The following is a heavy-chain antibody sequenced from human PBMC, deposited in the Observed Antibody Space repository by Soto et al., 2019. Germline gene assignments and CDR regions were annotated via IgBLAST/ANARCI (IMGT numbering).Heavy chain of an antibody. J-gene: IGHJ6*02. CDR2: INHSGST. CDR3: ARFYXGGDCYLPYYYYYGMDV. CDR1: GGSFSGYY. V-gene: IGHV4-34*01. D-gene: IGHD2-21*02. Sequence: SETLSLTCAVYGGSFSGYYWSWIRQPPGKGLEWIGEINHSGSTNYNPSLKSRVTISVDTSKNQFSLKLSSVTAADTAVYYCARFYXGGDCYLPYYYYYGMDVWGQGTTVTVSS.